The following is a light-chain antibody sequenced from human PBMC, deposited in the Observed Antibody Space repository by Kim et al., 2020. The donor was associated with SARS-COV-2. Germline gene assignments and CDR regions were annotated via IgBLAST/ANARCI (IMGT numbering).Light chain of an antibody. J-gene: IGKJ1*01. CDR2: RTS. V-gene: IGKV1-5*03. CDR3: QQFAYYPWT. Sequence: DIQMTQSPSTLSASVGDRVTITCRASESITTWLNWYQHTPGKVPRLLISRTSTLQNGVPSRFSGSGSESQFTLTIASLQPEDFATYYCQQFAYYPWTFGQGTKVDIK. CDR1: ESITTW.